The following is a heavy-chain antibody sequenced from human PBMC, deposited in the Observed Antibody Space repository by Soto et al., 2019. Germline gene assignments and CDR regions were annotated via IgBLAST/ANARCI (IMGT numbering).Heavy chain of an antibody. CDR3: ARDPPYGSGTSQNYGMDV. Sequence: GGSLRLSCAASGFTFNTYWMTWVSQAPGKGLEWVANIKQDGSETYYVDSVRGRFTISRDNAKNSLYLQMNSLRAEDTAVYYCARDPPYGSGTSQNYGMDVWGQGTTVTVSS. CDR2: IKQDGSET. CDR1: GFTFNTYW. J-gene: IGHJ6*02. D-gene: IGHD3-10*01. V-gene: IGHV3-7*04.